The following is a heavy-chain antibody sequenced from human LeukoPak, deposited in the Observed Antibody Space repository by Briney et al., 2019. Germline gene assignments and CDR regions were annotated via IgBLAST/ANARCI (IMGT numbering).Heavy chain of an antibody. J-gene: IGHJ6*02. CDR2: IWYDGSNK. CDR1: GFTFSSYG. D-gene: IGHD2-2*01. Sequence: PGRSLRLSCAASGFTFSSYGMHWVRQAPGKGLEWVAVIWYDGSNKYYADSVKGRFTISRDNSKNTLYLQMNSLRAEDTAVYYCAREGGGDIVVVPAAPTNYGMDVWGQGTTVTVSS. CDR3: AREGGGDIVVVPAAPTNYGMDV. V-gene: IGHV3-33*01.